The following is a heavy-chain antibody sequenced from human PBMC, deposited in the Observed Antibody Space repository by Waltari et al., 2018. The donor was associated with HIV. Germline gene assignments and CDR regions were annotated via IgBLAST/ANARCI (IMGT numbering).Heavy chain of an antibody. CDR3: ARQRGSGLWYFDL. V-gene: IGHV4-39*01. D-gene: IGHD3-10*01. Sequence: QSQLQESDPGLVKPSATLSLTCTVSGGPTSSNAYFWAWVRPPPGKGLEWIGPISHTGGTTYYNPSLKIRVIISVDTSKDQSSLKLSSMTATDTAVYYCARQRGSGLWYFDLWGRGTLVSVSS. CDR1: GGPTSSNAYF. J-gene: IGHJ2*01. CDR2: ISHTGGTT.